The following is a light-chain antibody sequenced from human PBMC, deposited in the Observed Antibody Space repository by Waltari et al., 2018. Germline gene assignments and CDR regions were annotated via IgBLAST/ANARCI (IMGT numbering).Light chain of an antibody. CDR2: DVR. V-gene: IGLV2-14*03. Sequence: QSALTQPASVSGSPGQSITISCTGTSSDVGGYKYVPWYQHHPGKVPKLIIFDVRKRPSGVSNRFSGSKSGNTASLTVSGLQTEDEADYYCSSFTTSSTVVFGGGTKLTVL. J-gene: IGLJ2*01. CDR3: SSFTTSSTVV. CDR1: SSDVGGYKY.